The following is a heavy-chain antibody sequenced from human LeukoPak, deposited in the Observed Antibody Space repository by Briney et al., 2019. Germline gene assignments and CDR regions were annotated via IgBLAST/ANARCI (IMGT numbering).Heavy chain of an antibody. Sequence: SETLSLTCTVSGGSISSYYWSWVRQPPGKGLEWIGYIYTSGSTNYNPSLKSRATISVDTSKNQFSLKLSSVTAADTAVYYCARRSWQLGLDPWGQGTLVTVSS. CDR3: ARRSWQLGLDP. J-gene: IGHJ5*02. CDR1: GGSISSYY. CDR2: IYTSGST. D-gene: IGHD6-6*01. V-gene: IGHV4-4*09.